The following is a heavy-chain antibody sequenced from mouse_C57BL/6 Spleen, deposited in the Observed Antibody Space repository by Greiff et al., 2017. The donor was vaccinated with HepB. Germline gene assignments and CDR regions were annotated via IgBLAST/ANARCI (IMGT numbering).Heavy chain of an antibody. CDR3: ARSKYGSSFYAMDY. D-gene: IGHD1-1*01. Sequence: QVQLQQSGAELVKPGASVKLSCKASGYTFTSYWMHWVKQRPGQGLEWIGMIHPNSGSTNYNEKFKSKATLTVDKSSSTAYMQLSSLTSEDSAVYYCARSKYGSSFYAMDYWGQGTSVTVSS. CDR1: GYTFTSYW. J-gene: IGHJ4*01. V-gene: IGHV1-64*01. CDR2: IHPNSGST.